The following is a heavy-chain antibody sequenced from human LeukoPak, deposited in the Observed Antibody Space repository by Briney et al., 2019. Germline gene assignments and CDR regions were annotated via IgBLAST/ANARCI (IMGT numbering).Heavy chain of an antibody. D-gene: IGHD1-26*01. J-gene: IGHJ6*02. Sequence: ASVKVSCKASGDTFSSYTISWVRQAPGQGLEWMGGIILVSGTPNHAQKFQGRVTITADESTSTVYMELRSLRSDDTAVYYCAREKWESPFYYFGMDVWGQGTTVTVSS. CDR2: IILVSGTP. CDR3: AREKWESPFYYFGMDV. CDR1: GDTFSSYT. V-gene: IGHV1-69*13.